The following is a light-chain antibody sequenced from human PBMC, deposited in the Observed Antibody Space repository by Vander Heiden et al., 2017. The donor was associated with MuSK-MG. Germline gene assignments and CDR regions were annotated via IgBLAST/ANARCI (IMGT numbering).Light chain of an antibody. V-gene: IGKV1-9*01. CDR1: QGISSY. J-gene: IGKJ4*01. CDR3: QQLNGYPLT. Sequence: DIQLSQSPSSLSPSVGARVTSTSLASQGISSYLAWYQQKPGRAPKLLIYAASTMQSAVPSRLSGSGSCTEFTLTISSLQPEDFATYYCQQLNGYPLTFGGGTKVEIK. CDR2: AAS.